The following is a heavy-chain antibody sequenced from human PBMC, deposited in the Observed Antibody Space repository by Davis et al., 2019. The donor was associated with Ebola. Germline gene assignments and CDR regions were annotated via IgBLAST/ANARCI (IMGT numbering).Heavy chain of an antibody. CDR1: GFTFSSYG. Sequence: GESLKISCAASGFTFSSYGMHWVRQAPGKGLEWVAVIWYDGSNKYYADSVKGRFTISRDNSKNTLYLQMNSLRAEDTAVYYCANTGYSYAFDIWGQGTMVTVSS. CDR3: ANTGYSYAFDI. V-gene: IGHV3-30*02. D-gene: IGHD5-18*01. CDR2: IWYDGSNK. J-gene: IGHJ3*02.